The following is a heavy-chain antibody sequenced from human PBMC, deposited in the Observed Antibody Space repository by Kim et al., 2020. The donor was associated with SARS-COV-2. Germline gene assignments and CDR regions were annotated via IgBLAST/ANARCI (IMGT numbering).Heavy chain of an antibody. CDR2: ISCSGSTI. J-gene: IGHJ4*02. CDR3: ARDVSYGLDY. CDR1: GFTFSSYE. Sequence: GGSLRLSCAASGFTFSSYEMNWVRQAPGKGLEWVSYISCSGSTIYYADPVKGRFTISRDNAKNSLYLQMNSLRAEDTAVYYCARDVSYGLDYWGQGTLVTVSS. V-gene: IGHV3-48*03. D-gene: IGHD5-18*01.